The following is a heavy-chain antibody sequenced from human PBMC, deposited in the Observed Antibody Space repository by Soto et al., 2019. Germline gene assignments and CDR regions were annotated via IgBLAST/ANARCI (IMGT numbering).Heavy chain of an antibody. Sequence: EVQLVESGGGLVQPGGSLRLACVASGFNLESHWMHWVRQGPGKGLAWVSRVKSDGSRIRYGDFVRGRFTISRDNAKNPLFLQMDSLTADDTGVYFCARESLKTLVSGAFDVWGQGTAVGVSS. CDR3: ARESLKTLVSGAFDV. D-gene: IGHD3-10*01. V-gene: IGHV3-74*01. CDR1: GFNLESHW. CDR2: VKSDGSRI. J-gene: IGHJ3*01.